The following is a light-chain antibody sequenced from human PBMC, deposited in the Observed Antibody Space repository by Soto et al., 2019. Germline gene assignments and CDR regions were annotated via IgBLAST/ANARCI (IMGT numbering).Light chain of an antibody. CDR3: ATWDSKLSAVV. V-gene: IGLV1-51*01. CDR1: SSNIGDNF. J-gene: IGLJ2*01. Sequence: QSVLTQPPSMSAAPGQKVPISCSGSSSNIGDNFVSWYQHLPGTAPKLLIFDNSQRPSEIPDRFFGSKSCTIATLAITGPQTGDEAVYYCATWDSKLSAVVFGGGTKLTVL. CDR2: DNS.